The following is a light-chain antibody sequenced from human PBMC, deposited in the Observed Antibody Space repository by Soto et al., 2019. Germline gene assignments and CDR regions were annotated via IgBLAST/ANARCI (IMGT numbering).Light chain of an antibody. J-gene: IGKJ5*01. Sequence: EIVLTQSPGTLSLSPGERATLSCRASQSVSSSYLAWYQQKPGQAPRLLIYGASSRATGIPDRFSGSGSGTDFTLTISRLEPEDFAVYYRQQYGSSLLTFGQGTRLEIK. CDR3: QQYGSSLLT. CDR2: GAS. V-gene: IGKV3-20*01. CDR1: QSVSSSY.